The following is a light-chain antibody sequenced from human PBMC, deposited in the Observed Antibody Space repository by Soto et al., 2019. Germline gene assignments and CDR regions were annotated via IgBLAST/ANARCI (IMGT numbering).Light chain of an antibody. J-gene: IGKJ4*01. V-gene: IGKV1-39*01. CDR1: QSISTF. CDR3: QQSFTTLT. Sequence: DIQMTQSPSSLSASVGDRVTIACRASQSISTFLNWYQHQPGKAPRLLIYAASRLQSGVPSRFSGSGSETDFTLTISSLQPEDVATYYCQQSFTTLTFGGGTKVEI. CDR2: AAS.